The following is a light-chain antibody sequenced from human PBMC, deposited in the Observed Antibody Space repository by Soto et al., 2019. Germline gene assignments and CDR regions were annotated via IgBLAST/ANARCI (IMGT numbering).Light chain of an antibody. J-gene: IGKJ5*01. Sequence: EIVLTQSPATLSLSPGEGATLSYRASQSVGSLLAWYQQKPGQAPRLVIYDASNRATGIPARFSGSGSGTDFTLTISSLEPEDFAVYYCQQRSNWPITFGQGTRLEIK. CDR1: QSVGSL. CDR2: DAS. V-gene: IGKV3-11*01. CDR3: QQRSNWPIT.